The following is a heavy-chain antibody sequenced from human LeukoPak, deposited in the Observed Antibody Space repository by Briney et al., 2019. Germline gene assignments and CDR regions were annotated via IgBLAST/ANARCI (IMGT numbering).Heavy chain of an antibody. J-gene: IGHJ4*02. Sequence: ASVKDSCKASGGTFSSYAIHWVRQAPGQRLEWMGWISAGNGNTKYSQNFQGRVTFISNTSATTAFMELSSLRSEDAAVYYCARDSGSGNNDYWGQGTLVTVSS. CDR2: ISAGNGNT. V-gene: IGHV1-3*01. D-gene: IGHD1-26*01. CDR1: GGTFSSYA. CDR3: ARDSGSGNNDY.